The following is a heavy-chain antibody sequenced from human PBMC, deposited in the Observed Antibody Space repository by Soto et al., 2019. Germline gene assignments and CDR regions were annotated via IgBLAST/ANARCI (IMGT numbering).Heavy chain of an antibody. CDR2: IYHSGST. CDR1: GYSISRGYY. J-gene: IGHJ5*02. D-gene: IGHD2-2*02. Sequence: SETLSLTCAVSGYSISRGYYVAWVGRPPWKGLEWIGSIYHSGSTYYNPSLKSRVTISVDTSKNQFSLKLSSVTAADTAVYYCARDLPDCSTSCYTKYNWFDPWGQGTLVTVSS. CDR3: ARDLPDCSTSCYTKYNWFDP. V-gene: IGHV4-38-2*02.